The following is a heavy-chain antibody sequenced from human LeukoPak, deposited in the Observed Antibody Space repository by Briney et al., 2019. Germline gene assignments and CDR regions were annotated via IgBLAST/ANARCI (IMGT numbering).Heavy chain of an antibody. J-gene: IGHJ1*01. Sequence: GGSLRLSCAASGFTFSSYGMHWVRQAPGKGLEWVAVISYDGSNKYYADSVKGRFTISRDNSKNTLYLQMNSLRAEDTAVYYCSQGAAGTILGYFQHWGQGTLVTVSS. CDR1: GFTFSSYG. CDR3: SQGAAGTILGYFQH. CDR2: ISYDGSNK. V-gene: IGHV3-30*03. D-gene: IGHD6-13*01.